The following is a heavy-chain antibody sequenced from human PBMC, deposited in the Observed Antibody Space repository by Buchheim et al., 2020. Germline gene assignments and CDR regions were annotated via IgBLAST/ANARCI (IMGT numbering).Heavy chain of an antibody. CDR1: GGSVSSGSYY. J-gene: IGHJ6*02. D-gene: IGHD6-19*01. V-gene: IGHV4-61*01. CDR2: IYYSGST. CDR3: ARVVAGRGGYYYGMDV. Sequence: QVQLQESGPGLVKPSETLSLTCTVSGGSVSSGSYYWSWIRQPPGKGLEWIGYIYYSGSTNYNPSLKSRVTISVDTSKNQFSLKLSSVTAADTAVYYCARVVAGRGGYYYGMDVWGQGTT.